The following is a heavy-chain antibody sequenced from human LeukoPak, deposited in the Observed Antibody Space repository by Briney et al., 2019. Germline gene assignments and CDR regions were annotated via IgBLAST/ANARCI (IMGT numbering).Heavy chain of an antibody. D-gene: IGHD1-26*01. J-gene: IGHJ3*02. CDR3: ARHAEESFDAFDI. CDR1: GGSISSGAYY. Sequence: SETPSLTCTVSGGSISSGAYYWSWIRQPPGKGLEWIGYIYYSGRTYYKPSLRSRVTISVDRSRNQFSLKLTSVTAADTAGYYCARHAEESFDAFDIWGQGTMVTVSS. CDR2: IYYSGRT. V-gene: IGHV4-30-4*01.